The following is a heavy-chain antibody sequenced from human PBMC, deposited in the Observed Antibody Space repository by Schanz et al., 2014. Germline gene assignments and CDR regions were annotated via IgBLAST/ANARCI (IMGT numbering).Heavy chain of an antibody. CDR2: ISPYNGNT. Sequence: QVQLVQSGPELKRPGASVKVSCTASGYTLKNYGISWVRQAPGLGLEWMGWISPYNGNTNYAQKFQGRVTMTRNTSISTAYMELSSLRSEDTAVYYCARGRGCTGGSCYSWFDLWGQGTLVTVAS. V-gene: IGHV1-8*01. J-gene: IGHJ5*02. D-gene: IGHD2-15*01. CDR3: ARGRGCTGGSCYSWFDL. CDR1: GYTLKNYG.